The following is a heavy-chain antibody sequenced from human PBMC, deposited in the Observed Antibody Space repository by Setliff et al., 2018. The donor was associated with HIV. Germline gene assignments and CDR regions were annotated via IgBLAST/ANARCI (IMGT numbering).Heavy chain of an antibody. Sequence: LGESLKISCRGFGYSFGDYWIGWVRQKPGQGLEWMGIIFPSDSDTRVNPSFQGQVTISADRSTYGAFLQWRSLKASDTGMYFCARHRVDTSMLVVKSPGAFDLWGQGTLVTVSS. CDR3: ARHRVDTSMLVVKSPGAFDL. V-gene: IGHV5-51*01. CDR2: IFPSDSDT. J-gene: IGHJ3*01. CDR1: GYSFGDYW. D-gene: IGHD3-22*01.